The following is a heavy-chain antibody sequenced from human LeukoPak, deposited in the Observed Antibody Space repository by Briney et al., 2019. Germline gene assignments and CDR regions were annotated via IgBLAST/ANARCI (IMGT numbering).Heavy chain of an antibody. Sequence: GGSLRLSCAASGFTFSSYSMNWVRQAPGKGLEWVSSISSSSSYIYYADSVKGRFTTSRDNAKNSLYLQMNSLRAEDTAVYYCAREGVVVAADAFDIWGQGTMVTVSS. D-gene: IGHD2-15*01. CDR3: AREGVVVAADAFDI. V-gene: IGHV3-21*01. CDR2: ISSSSSYI. J-gene: IGHJ3*02. CDR1: GFTFSSYS.